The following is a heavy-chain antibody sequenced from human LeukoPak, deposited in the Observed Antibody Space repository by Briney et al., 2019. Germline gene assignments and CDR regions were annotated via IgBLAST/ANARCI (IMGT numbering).Heavy chain of an antibody. CDR3: ARNRSETGGKKGVHWFDP. J-gene: IGHJ5*02. D-gene: IGHD4-23*01. CDR2: IYFGGTT. V-gene: IGHV4-59*01. Sequence: SETLSLTCSVSGGSIKNYYLSWIRQPPVKGLDWLGNIYFGGTTDYNSSLKILLTISVDTFKNQLSLNLQSVSAADQATYYCARNRSETGGKKGVHWFDPWGQGTLVTVSS. CDR1: GGSIKNYY.